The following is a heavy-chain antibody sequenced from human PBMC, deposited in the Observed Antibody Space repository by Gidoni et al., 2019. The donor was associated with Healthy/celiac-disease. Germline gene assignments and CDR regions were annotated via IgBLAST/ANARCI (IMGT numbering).Heavy chain of an antibody. J-gene: IGHJ4*02. V-gene: IGHV3-48*03. CDR2: ISSSGSTI. CDR3: ASYCSGGSCYGGFGY. Sequence: EVQLVESGGGLVQPGGSLRLSCAASGFTFSSYEMNWVRQAPGKGLEWVSYISSSGSTIYYADSVKGRFTISRDNAKNSLYLQMNSLRAEDTAVYYCASYCSGGSCYGGFGYWGQGTLVTVSS. CDR1: GFTFSSYE. D-gene: IGHD2-15*01.